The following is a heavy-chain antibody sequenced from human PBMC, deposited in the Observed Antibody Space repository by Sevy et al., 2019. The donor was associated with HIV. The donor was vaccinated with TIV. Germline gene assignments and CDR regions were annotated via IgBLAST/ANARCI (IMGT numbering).Heavy chain of an antibody. Sequence: ASVKVSCKFSGHTLTELPIHWVRQAPGKRLEWMGRFDPEDGERIYARKFQGRVTMTEDTSTDTAYMELSRLRSEDTALYYCASTREYYSDNSGYFDYWGQGTLVTVSS. J-gene: IGHJ4*02. CDR2: FDPEDGER. D-gene: IGHD3-22*01. CDR1: GHTLTELP. V-gene: IGHV1-24*01. CDR3: ASTREYYSDNSGYFDY.